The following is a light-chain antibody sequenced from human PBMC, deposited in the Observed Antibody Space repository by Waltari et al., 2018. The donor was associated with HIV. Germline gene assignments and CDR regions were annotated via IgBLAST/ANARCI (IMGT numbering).Light chain of an antibody. V-gene: IGLV1-44*01. J-gene: IGLJ3*02. CDR1: NSNIGTNT. CDR3: GVWDDGLNGPE. Sequence: QSVLTQPPSASGTPGQRVTIPCSGSNSNIGTNTVSLYPHLPGTAPKLLSYSDDQRPSGVPDRFSGSKSGTSASLAISGLQSEDEADYYCGVWDDGLNGPEFGGGTKLTVL. CDR2: SDD.